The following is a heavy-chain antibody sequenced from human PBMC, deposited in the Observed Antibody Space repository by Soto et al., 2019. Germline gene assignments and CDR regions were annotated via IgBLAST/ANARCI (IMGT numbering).Heavy chain of an antibody. CDR1: GYTFTSYY. CDR3: ARETRYSYGYDYGMDV. V-gene: IGHV1-46*01. Sequence: ASVKVSCKASGYTFTSYYMHWVRQAPGQGLEWMGIINPSGGSTSYAQKFQGRVTVTRDTSTNTVYMEMSSLRSEDTAVYYCARETRYSYGYDYGMDVWGQGTTVTVSS. CDR2: INPSGGST. D-gene: IGHD5-18*01. J-gene: IGHJ6*02.